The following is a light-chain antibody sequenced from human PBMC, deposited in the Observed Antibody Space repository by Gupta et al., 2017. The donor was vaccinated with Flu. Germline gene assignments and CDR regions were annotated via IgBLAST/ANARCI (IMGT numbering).Light chain of an antibody. Sequence: HSLLIQPPSASRATRQRVTVSCSGSSSNIGTNTVNSYQQLPGTAAKLLIYSNTQRPPRVPDRFSGARSGTSASPAISGLQSEEEADYYCAAWDDNQNAWVFGGGTQVTVL. V-gene: IGLV1-44*01. CDR2: SNT. J-gene: IGLJ3*02. CDR3: AAWDDNQNAWV. CDR1: SSNIGTNT.